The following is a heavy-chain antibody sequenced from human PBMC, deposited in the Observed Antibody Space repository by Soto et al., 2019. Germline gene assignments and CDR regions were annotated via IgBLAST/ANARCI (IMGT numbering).Heavy chain of an antibody. V-gene: IGHV1-18*01. J-gene: IGHJ4*02. D-gene: IGHD3-22*01. CDR1: VYTFTSYG. CDR3: ARGDDYYDSSGYPPNFDY. Sequence: ASVKVSCKASVYTFTSYGISWVRQAPGQGLEWMGWISAYNGNTNYAQKLQGRVTMTTDTSTSTAYMELRSLRSDDTAVYYCARGDDYYDSSGYPPNFDYWGQGTLVTVSS. CDR2: ISAYNGNT.